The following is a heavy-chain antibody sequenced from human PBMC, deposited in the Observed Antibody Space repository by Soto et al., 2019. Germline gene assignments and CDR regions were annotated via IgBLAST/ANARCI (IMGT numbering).Heavy chain of an antibody. V-gene: IGHV4-34*01. D-gene: IGHD6-19*01. CDR3: VRGSIPVAGIYFFVY. CDR2: INHSGST. CDR1: GGSFSGYY. Sequence: QVQVQQRGAGLLKHAETLFLTCAVYGGSFSGYYWRWLRQPPGKGLEGIGEINHSGSTNYNPSLKTRVTISVDPSRNQFSLRLSAVTAMDPAVYSCVRGSIPVAGIYFFVYWGMLTLVTVSS. J-gene: IGHJ4*02.